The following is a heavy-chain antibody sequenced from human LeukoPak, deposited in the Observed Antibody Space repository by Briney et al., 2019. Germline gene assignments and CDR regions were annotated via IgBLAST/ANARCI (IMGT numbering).Heavy chain of an antibody. CDR3: ARCIGVRGDWYFDL. CDR1: GYTFTSYY. J-gene: IGHJ2*01. CDR2: IWYDGSNR. D-gene: IGHD2-8*01. V-gene: IGHV3-33*01. Sequence: SCKASGYTFTSYYMHWVRQAPGRGLEWVAVIWYDGSNRYYADSVEGRFTISRDNSKNTLYLEMNSLGAEDTALYYCARCIGVRGDWYFDLWGRGTLVTVSS.